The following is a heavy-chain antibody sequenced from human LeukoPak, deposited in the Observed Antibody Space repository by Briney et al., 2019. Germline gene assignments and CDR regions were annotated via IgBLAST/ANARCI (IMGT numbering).Heavy chain of an antibody. CDR2: INWNGGST. V-gene: IGHV3-20*04. CDR1: GFTFDDYG. D-gene: IGHD1-26*01. Sequence: GGSLRLSCAASGFTFDDYGMSWVRQAPGKGLEWVSGINWNGGSTGYADCVKGRFTISRDNAKNSLYLQMNSLRAEDTALYYCARDRVDRYSGSYYFDYWGQGTLVTVSS. CDR3: ARDRVDRYSGSYYFDY. J-gene: IGHJ4*02.